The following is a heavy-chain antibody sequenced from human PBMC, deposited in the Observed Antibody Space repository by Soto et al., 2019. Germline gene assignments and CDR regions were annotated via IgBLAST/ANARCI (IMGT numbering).Heavy chain of an antibody. J-gene: IGHJ6*03. CDR1: GYTFTGYY. D-gene: IGHD6-19*01. CDR3: ARVAVADYYMDV. CDR2: INPNSGGT. V-gene: IGHV1-2*04. Sequence: ASVKVSCKASGYTFTGYYMHWVRQAPGQGLEWMGWINPNSGGTNYAQKFQGWVTMTRDTSISTAYMELSRLRSDDTAVYYCARVAVADYYMDVWGKGTTVTVSS.